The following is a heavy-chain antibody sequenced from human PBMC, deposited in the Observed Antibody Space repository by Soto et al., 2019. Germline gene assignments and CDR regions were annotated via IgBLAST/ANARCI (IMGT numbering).Heavy chain of an antibody. CDR2: IIPMFGTT. V-gene: IGHV1-69*01. Sequence: QVQLVQSGAEVRKPGSSVKVSCKASGGTFSRYAINCVRQAPGQGLEWLGGIIPMFGTTNYAQKFKGRVTMTADESTSTVDMELNTLRSEDAAVYYCARASIHGSSWYFWFDPWGQGTLVTVSS. J-gene: IGHJ5*01. CDR1: GGTFSRYA. D-gene: IGHD6-13*01. CDR3: ARASIHGSSWYFWFDP.